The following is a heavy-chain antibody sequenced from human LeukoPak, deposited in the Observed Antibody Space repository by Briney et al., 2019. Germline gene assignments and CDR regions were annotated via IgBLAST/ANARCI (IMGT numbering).Heavy chain of an antibody. CDR1: GFTFSSYA. CDR3: AKDLNYYDSSGYPYYFDY. D-gene: IGHD3-22*01. V-gene: IGHV3-23*01. Sequence: PGGSLRLSCAASGFTFSSYAMSWVRQAPGKGLEWVSAISGSGGSTYYADSVKGRFTISRDNSKNTLCLQMNSLRAEDTAVYYCAKDLNYYDSSGYPYYFDYWGQGTLVTVSS. CDR2: ISGSGGST. J-gene: IGHJ4*02.